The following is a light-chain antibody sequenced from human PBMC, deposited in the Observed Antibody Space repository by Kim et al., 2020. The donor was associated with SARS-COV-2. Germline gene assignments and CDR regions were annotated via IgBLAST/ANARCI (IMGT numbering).Light chain of an antibody. J-gene: IGLJ3*02. CDR3: GADHGSGSNFVYV. V-gene: IGLV9-49*01. Sequence: QLVLTKPPSASASLGASVTLTCTLSSGYSNYKVDWYQQRPGKGPRFVMRVGTGGIVGSKGDGIPDRFSVLGSGLNRYLTIKNIQEEDESDYHCGADHGSGSNFVYVFGGVTQLTVL. CDR2: VGTGGIVG. CDR1: SGYSNYK.